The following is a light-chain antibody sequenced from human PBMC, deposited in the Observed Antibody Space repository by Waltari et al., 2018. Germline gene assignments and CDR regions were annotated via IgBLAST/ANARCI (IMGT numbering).Light chain of an antibody. CDR1: SSNIGHNV. V-gene: IGLV1-44*01. CDR3: AAWDDRMNGHWV. J-gene: IGLJ3*02. CDR2: RND. Sequence: QSVLTQPPSASGTPGPRVTISCSGRSSNIGHNVSHWYQQLPGKAPKLPIYRNDQRPSGVPDRFSATKSGTSASLAISGLQSEDEADYYCAAWDDRMNGHWVFGGGTKVTVL.